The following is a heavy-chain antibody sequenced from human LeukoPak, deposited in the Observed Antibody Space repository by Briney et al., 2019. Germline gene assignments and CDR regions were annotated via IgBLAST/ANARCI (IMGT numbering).Heavy chain of an antibody. V-gene: IGHV1-69*05. D-gene: IGHD6-13*01. Sequence: SVKVSCKASGGTFSSYAISWVRQAPGQGLEWIGGIIPIFGTANYAQKFQGRVTITTDESTSTAYMELSSLRSEDTAVYYCANGWYSSSWGRIYFDYWGQGTLVTVSS. CDR1: GGTFSSYA. CDR2: IIPIFGTA. CDR3: ANGWYSSSWGRIYFDY. J-gene: IGHJ4*02.